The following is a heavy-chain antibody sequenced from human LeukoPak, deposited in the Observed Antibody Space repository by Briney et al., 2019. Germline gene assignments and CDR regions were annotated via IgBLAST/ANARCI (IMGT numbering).Heavy chain of an antibody. Sequence: PGGSLRLSCGASGFTFRNYGMHWVRQATGKGLEWVSFIWSDGNNRFYADSVKGRFTISRDNSKNMLYLQMDTLRAEDTALYYCAKDPGASVSGFYMDVWGKGTTVIVSS. D-gene: IGHD2-8*02. CDR3: AKDPGASVSGFYMDV. J-gene: IGHJ6*03. V-gene: IGHV3-30*02. CDR1: GFTFRNYG. CDR2: IWSDGNNR.